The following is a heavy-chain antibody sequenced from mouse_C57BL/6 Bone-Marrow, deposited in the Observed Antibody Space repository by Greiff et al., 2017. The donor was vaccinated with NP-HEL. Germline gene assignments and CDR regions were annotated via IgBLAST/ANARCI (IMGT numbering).Heavy chain of an antibody. CDR2: IWGGGST. J-gene: IGHJ3*01. CDR1: GFSLTSYG. Sequence: VKLVESGPGLVAPSQSLSITCTVSGFSLTSYGVDWVRQPPGKGLEWLGVIWGGGSTNYNSALMSRLSISKDNSKSQVFLKMNRLQTDDTAMYYCAKRNYGSPFAYWGQGTLVTVSA. V-gene: IGHV2-9*01. D-gene: IGHD1-1*01. CDR3: AKRNYGSPFAY.